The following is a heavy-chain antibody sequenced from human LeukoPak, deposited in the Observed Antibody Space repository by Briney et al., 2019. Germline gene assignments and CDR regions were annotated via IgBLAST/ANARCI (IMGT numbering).Heavy chain of an antibody. CDR3: ARVYYYGSGSYHYTH. CDR1: GFTFDDYG. V-gene: IGHV3-20*04. CDR2: INWNGGST. J-gene: IGHJ4*02. D-gene: IGHD3-10*01. Sequence: GGSLRLSCAASGFTFDDYGMSWVRQAPGKGLEWVSGINWNGGSTGYADSVKGRLTISRDNAKNSLYLQMNSLRAEDAALYYCARVYYYGSGSYHYTHWGQGTLVTVSS.